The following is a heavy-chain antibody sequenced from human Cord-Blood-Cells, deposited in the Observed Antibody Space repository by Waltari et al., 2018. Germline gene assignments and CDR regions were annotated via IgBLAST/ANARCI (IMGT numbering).Heavy chain of an antibody. V-gene: IGHV3-9*03. J-gene: IGHJ4*02. CDR1: GITFDDYS. CDR3: AKDIRYDSSGYYDY. Sequence: EVQLVESGGCLVQPGRSLRLACAAPGITFDDYSMCWVRQAPGKGLEWVSGISLNSGSIGYADSVKGRFTISRDNAKNSLYLQMNSLRAEDMALYYCAKDIRYDSSGYYDYWGQGTLVTVSS. CDR2: ISLNSGSI. D-gene: IGHD3-22*01.